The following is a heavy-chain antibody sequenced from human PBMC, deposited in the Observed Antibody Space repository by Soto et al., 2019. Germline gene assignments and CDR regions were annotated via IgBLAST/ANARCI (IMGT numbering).Heavy chain of an antibody. D-gene: IGHD1-1*01. Sequence: QVQLQESGPGLVKPSGTLSLTCAVSGGSISSSNWWSWVRQPPGKGLEWIGEIYHSGSTNYNPSLQSRVTISVDKSKNQFSLKLSSVTAADTAVYYCASSTALGTGTTGSPNWFDPWGQGTLVTVSS. V-gene: IGHV4-4*02. CDR1: GGSISSSNW. CDR3: ASSTALGTGTTGSPNWFDP. J-gene: IGHJ5*02. CDR2: IYHSGST.